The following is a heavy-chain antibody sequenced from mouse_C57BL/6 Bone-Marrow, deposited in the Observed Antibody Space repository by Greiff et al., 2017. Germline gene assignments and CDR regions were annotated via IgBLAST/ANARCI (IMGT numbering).Heavy chain of an antibody. CDR1: GYTFTSYY. CDR2: LDPSDGNT. CDR3: AGSCWFAY. J-gene: IGHJ3*01. V-gene: IGHV1-85*01. Sequence: QVPLQQSGPELVKPGASVKLSCKASGYTFTSYYINWVKQRPGQGLEWIGWLDPSDGNTKYNEKFKGKATLTVNTSSSTAYMELHSLTSGDSAVYFYAGSCWFAYWGQGTLVTVSA.